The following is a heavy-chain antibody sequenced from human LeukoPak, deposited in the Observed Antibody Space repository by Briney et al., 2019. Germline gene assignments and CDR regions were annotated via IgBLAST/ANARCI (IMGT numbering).Heavy chain of an antibody. CDR3: ARGGKATVVTM. J-gene: IGHJ4*02. Sequence: PSETLPLTCTVSGGSINSYYWSWIRQPAGKGLEWIGRVYSSGNTNYNPSLKSRVSMSVDTSKNQFSLKLTSVTAADTAVYYCARGGKATVVTMWGQGTLVTVSS. CDR1: GGSINSYY. D-gene: IGHD4-23*01. CDR2: VYSSGNT. V-gene: IGHV4-4*07.